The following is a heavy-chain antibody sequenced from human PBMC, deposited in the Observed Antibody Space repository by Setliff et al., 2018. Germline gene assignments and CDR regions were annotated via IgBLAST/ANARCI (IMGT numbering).Heavy chain of an antibody. V-gene: IGHV4-39*01. Sequence: SETLSLTCTVSGASISANHYWGWIRQTPGKGLEWIGSIYYTGSTSYKQSLEGRVTISVDTSKNQFSLRLSSVTAADTAVYYCARQAGLRGYYGSNSLYYFDFWGQGTLVTVSS. D-gene: IGHD3-10*01. CDR2: IYYTGST. J-gene: IGHJ4*02. CDR3: ARQAGLRGYYGSNSLYYFDF. CDR1: GASISANHY.